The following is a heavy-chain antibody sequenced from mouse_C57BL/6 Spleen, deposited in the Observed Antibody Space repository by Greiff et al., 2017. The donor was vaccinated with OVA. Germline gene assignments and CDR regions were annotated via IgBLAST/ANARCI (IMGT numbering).Heavy chain of an antibody. D-gene: IGHD3-1*01. CDR2: IDPGDGDT. J-gene: IGHJ4*01. CDR3: ATPFHREGMAY. V-gene: IGHV1-82*01. CDR1: GYTFSGYC. Sequence: QVQLQQSGAELVKPGASVKFSCKASGYTFSGYCMNWVKQRPGQGLEWIGRIDPGDGDTNYNGKFKGKATLTADKSSSTAYLQLSSLTSEDTAVYYCATPFHREGMAYWGQGTLVTVSA.